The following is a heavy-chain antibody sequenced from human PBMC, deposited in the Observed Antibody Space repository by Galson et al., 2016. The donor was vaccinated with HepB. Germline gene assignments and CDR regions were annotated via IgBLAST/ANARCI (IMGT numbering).Heavy chain of an antibody. D-gene: IGHD6-19*01. CDR2: TNDGGSV. J-gene: IGHJ5*01. V-gene: IGHV4-34*01. CDR3: ARSHYSSGWYSGWFDS. Sequence: SETLSLTCTVNGGSFRSYVWSWIRQAPGKGLEWIGETNDGGSVHYNPSLKNRVIITIVKSRNHLSLKLSSVTAADTAIYYCARSHYSSGWYSGWFDSWGQGTLVTVSS. CDR1: GGSFRSYV.